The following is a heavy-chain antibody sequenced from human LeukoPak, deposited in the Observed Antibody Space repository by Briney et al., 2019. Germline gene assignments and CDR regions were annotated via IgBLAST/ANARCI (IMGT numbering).Heavy chain of an antibody. V-gene: IGHV3-30-3*01. J-gene: IGHJ4*02. D-gene: IGHD1-26*01. CDR3: ARDRVGATDYFDY. Sequence: GGSLRLSCAASGFTFSSYAMHWVRQAPGKGLESVAVISYDGSNKYYADSVKGRFTISRDNSKNTLYLQMNSLRAEDTAVYYCARDRVGATDYFDYWGQGTLVTVSS. CDR2: ISYDGSNK. CDR1: GFTFSSYA.